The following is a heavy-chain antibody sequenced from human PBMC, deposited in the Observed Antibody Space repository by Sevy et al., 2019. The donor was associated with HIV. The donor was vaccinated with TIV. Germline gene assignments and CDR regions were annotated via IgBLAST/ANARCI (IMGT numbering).Heavy chain of an antibody. CDR1: GFTFSSYA. V-gene: IGHV3-23*01. CDR2: IRGSGGST. CDR3: ANTYTYDFWSGPVDY. J-gene: IGHJ4*02. D-gene: IGHD3-3*01. Sequence: GGSLRLSCAASGFTFSSYAMSWVLQAPGKGLEWVSAIRGSGGSTYYADSVKGRFTISRDNSKNTLYLQMNSLRAEDTAVYYCANTYTYDFWSGPVDYWGQGTLVTVSS.